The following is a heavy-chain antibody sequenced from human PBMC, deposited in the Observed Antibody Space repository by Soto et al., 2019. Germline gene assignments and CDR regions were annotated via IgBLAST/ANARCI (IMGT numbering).Heavy chain of an antibody. CDR1: GGSFSGYY. D-gene: IGHD5-18*01. J-gene: IGHJ4*02. CDR3: ARDNGYSYGYTLDH. Sequence: PSETLSLTCAVYGGSFSGYYWTWIRQPPGTGLEWIGEINHSGSTNYNPSLKSRVTISVDTSKNQFSLKLSSVTAADTAVYYCARDNGYSYGYTLDHWGQGTLVTVSS. V-gene: IGHV4-34*01. CDR2: INHSGST.